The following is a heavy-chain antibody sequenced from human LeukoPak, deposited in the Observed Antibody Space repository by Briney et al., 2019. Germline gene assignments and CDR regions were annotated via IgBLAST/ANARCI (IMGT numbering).Heavy chain of an antibody. D-gene: IGHD5-24*01. CDR2: INPNSGGT. J-gene: IGHJ4*02. CDR1: GYTFTGYY. CDR3: ARADQWDGYKYYFDY. V-gene: IGHV1-2*02. Sequence: GASVKVSCKASGYTFTGYYMHWVRQAPGQGLEWMGWINPNSGGTNYAQKFQGRVTMTRDTSISTAYMELSSLTSEDTAVYHCARADQWDGYKYYFDYWGQGTLVTVSS.